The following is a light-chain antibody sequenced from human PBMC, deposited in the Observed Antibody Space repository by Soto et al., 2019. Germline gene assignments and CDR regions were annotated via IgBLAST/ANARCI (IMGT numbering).Light chain of an antibody. Sequence: QSALTQPASVSGSPGQSITISCTGTSSDVGGYNYVSWYQQHPGKAPKLMIYEVSNRPSGVSNRFSGSKSGNKASLTISGIQAEDEADYYCSSYTSSSTVVFGGGTKLTVL. CDR1: SSDVGGYNY. J-gene: IGLJ2*01. CDR2: EVS. CDR3: SSYTSSSTVV. V-gene: IGLV2-14*01.